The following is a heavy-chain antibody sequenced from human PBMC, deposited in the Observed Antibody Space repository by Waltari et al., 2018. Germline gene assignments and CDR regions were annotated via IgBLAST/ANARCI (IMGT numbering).Heavy chain of an antibody. V-gene: IGHV1-3*01. Sequence: QVQLVQSGAEVKKPGASVKVSCKASGYTFTSYAMHWVRQAPGQRLEWMGWINAGNGNTNYAQKLQGRVTMTTDTSTSTAYMELRSLRSDDTAVYYCARGVDYYDSSPTLMDVWGKGTTVTVSS. D-gene: IGHD3-22*01. J-gene: IGHJ6*04. CDR2: INAGNGNT. CDR3: ARGVDYYDSSPTLMDV. CDR1: GYTFTSYA.